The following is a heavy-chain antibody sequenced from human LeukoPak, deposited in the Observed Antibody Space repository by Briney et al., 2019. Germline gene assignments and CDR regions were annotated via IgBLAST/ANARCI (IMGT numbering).Heavy chain of an antibody. CDR1: GGSISSSSCY. CDR3: ARQDNILTGPAFDI. D-gene: IGHD3-9*01. CDR2: IYYSGST. Sequence: SETLSLTCTVSGGSISSSSCYWGWIRQPPGKGLEWIGSIYYSGSTYYNPSLKSRVTISVDTSKNQFSLKLSSVTAADTAVYYCARQDNILTGPAFDIWGQGKMVTVSS. J-gene: IGHJ3*02. V-gene: IGHV4-39*01.